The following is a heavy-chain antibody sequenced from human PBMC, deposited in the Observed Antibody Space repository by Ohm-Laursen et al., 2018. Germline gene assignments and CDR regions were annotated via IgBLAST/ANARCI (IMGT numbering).Heavy chain of an antibody. CDR2: VYYSGIT. J-gene: IGHJ4*02. Sequence: TLSLTCTVSGASISSAGYYWSWIRQHPGKGLEWIGYVYYSGITYYNPSLQSRVSISVDTSKNEFSLKLSSVTAADTAVYYCARLYGDHFDSWGQGTLVPVSS. CDR1: GASISSAGYY. CDR3: ARLYGDHFDS. V-gene: IGHV4-31*03. D-gene: IGHD4-17*01.